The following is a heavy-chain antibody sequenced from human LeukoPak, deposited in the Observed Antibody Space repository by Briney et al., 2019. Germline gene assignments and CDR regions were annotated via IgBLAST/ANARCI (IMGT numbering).Heavy chain of an antibody. CDR2: IYSSGST. V-gene: IGHV4-59*01. D-gene: IGHD6-13*01. CDR1: GPSISSYC. J-gene: IGHJ5*01. CDR3: ARDQGREYSSSWYDF. Sequence: SETLSLTCTAPGPSISSYCWSWLRKPPGKGLEWVGCIYSSGSTNYTPSLKSRVTMSVDKSKNQFSLKLIFVTAADTALYHCARDQGREYSSSWYDFWGQGTLVTVSS.